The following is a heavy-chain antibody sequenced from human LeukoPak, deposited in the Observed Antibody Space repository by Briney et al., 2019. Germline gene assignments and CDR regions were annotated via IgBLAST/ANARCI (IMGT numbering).Heavy chain of an antibody. CDR2: INPNSGGT. CDR3: ARGRLYCSGGSCYSDAFDI. V-gene: IGHV1-2*04. D-gene: IGHD2-15*01. CDR1: GYTFTSYG. Sequence: ASVKVSCKASGYTFTSYGISWVRQAPGQGLEWMGWINPNSGGTNYAQKFQGWVTMTRDTSISTAYMELSRLRSDDTAVYYCARGRLYCSGGSCYSDAFDIWGQGTMVTVSS. J-gene: IGHJ3*02.